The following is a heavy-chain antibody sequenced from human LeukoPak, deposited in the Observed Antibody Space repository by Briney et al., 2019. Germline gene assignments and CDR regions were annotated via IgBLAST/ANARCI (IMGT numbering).Heavy chain of an antibody. D-gene: IGHD1-1*01. J-gene: IGHJ4*02. CDR1: GYTFTDYY. CDR2: INPNSGGT. Sequence: ASVKVSCKASGYTFTDYYMHWVRQAPGQGLEWMGWINPNSGGTNYAQKFQGRVTMTRDTSISTAYMEVSRLRSDDTAAYYCAKSIRISTRLQLGALFDHWGQGTLVTVSS. CDR3: AKSIRISTRLQLGALFDH. V-gene: IGHV1-2*02.